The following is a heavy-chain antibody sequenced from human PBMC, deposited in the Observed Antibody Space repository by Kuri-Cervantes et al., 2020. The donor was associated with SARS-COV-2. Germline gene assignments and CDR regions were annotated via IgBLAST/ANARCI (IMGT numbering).Heavy chain of an antibody. V-gene: IGHV3-66*02. Sequence: GESLKISCAASGFTVSSNYMSWVRQAPGKGLEWVSVIYSGGNIEYADSVKGRFTNSRDNSKNTMYLQMNSLTAEDTAVYYCAGTKRGKTYFDYWGQGTLVTVSS. CDR2: IYSGGNI. J-gene: IGHJ4*02. CDR3: AGTKRGKTYFDY. CDR1: GFTVSSNY. D-gene: IGHD3-10*01.